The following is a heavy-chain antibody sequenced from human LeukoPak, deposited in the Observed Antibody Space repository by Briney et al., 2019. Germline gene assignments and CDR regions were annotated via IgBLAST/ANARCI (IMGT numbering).Heavy chain of an antibody. CDR1: GFTFSTYG. CDR3: ARRAGAYSHPYDY. D-gene: IGHD4/OR15-4a*01. Sequence: GGSLRLSCAASGFTFSTYGVHWVRQAPGKGLEWVAFIRYDGRNKYYADSVKGRFTISRDNSKNTLYLQMNSLRAEDTAVYYCARRAGAYSHPYDYWGQGTLVTVSS. J-gene: IGHJ4*02. CDR2: IRYDGRNK. V-gene: IGHV3-30*02.